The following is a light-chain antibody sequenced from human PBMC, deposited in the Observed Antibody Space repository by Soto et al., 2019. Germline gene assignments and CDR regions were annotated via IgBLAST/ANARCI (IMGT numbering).Light chain of an antibody. J-gene: IGLJ3*02. V-gene: IGLV7-46*01. Sequence: QALVAQEPSLTVSPGGTVTLTCGPSTGAVTSGHYPYWFQQKPGQAPRTLIYDTTNKHSWTPARFSGSLLGGKAALTLSGAQPEDEAEYYCLLAYSGDEVFGGGTKVTV. CDR2: DTT. CDR3: LLAYSGDEV. CDR1: TGAVTSGHY.